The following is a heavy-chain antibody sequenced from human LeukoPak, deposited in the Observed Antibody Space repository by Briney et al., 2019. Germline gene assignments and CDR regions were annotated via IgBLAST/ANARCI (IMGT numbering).Heavy chain of an antibody. CDR2: IRSKAYGGTT. Sequence: GGSLRLSCTASGFTFRDYAMSWFRQAPGKGLEWVGFIRSKAYGGTTEYAASVKGRFTISRDDSKSIAYLQMNSLKTEDTAVYYCNGGGSGWNYVHYYYMDVWGKGTTVTVSS. D-gene: IGHD1-7*01. CDR1: GFTFRDYA. J-gene: IGHJ6*03. CDR3: NGGGSGWNYVHYYYMDV. V-gene: IGHV3-49*03.